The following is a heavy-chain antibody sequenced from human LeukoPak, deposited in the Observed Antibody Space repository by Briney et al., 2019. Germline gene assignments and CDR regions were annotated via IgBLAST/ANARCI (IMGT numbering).Heavy chain of an antibody. Sequence: SVKVSCKASGGTFSSYAISWVRQAPGQRLEWMGRIIPILGIANYAQKFQGRVTITADKSTSTAYMELSSLRSEDTAVYYCARGFGGYSGYDWSNWFDPWGQGTLVTVSS. CDR3: ARGFGGYSGYDWSNWFDP. CDR1: GGTFSSYA. CDR2: IIPILGIA. V-gene: IGHV1-69*04. J-gene: IGHJ5*02. D-gene: IGHD5-12*01.